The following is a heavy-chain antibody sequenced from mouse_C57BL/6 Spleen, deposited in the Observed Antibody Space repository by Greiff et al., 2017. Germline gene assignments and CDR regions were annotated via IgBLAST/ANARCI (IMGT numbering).Heavy chain of an antibody. CDR2: IDPSDSET. Sequence: QVQLQQPGAELVRPGSSVKLSCKASGYTFTSYWMHWVKQRPIQGLEWIGNIDPSDSETHYNQKFKDKATLTVDKSSSTADMQLSSLTSEDSAVYYCARRSLYYYGSSYDYAMDYWGQGTSVTVSS. V-gene: IGHV1-52*01. CDR1: GYTFTSYW. J-gene: IGHJ4*01. CDR3: ARRSLYYYGSSYDYAMDY. D-gene: IGHD1-1*01.